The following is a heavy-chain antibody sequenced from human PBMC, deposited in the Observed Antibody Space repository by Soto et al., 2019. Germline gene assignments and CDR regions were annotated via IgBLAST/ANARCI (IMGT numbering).Heavy chain of an antibody. D-gene: IGHD1-1*01. CDR2: IYWDDDK. J-gene: IGHJ4*02. CDR3: AHAYSWSGEHFDF. V-gene: IGHV2-5*02. Sequence: QITLKESGPTLVKPTQPLTLTCAFSGFSLSTSGVAVGWIRQPPGKALEWLALIYWDDDKRYRPSLKSRLTITKDPSKNQVVVTVTNMDPVDTATYYCAHAYSWSGEHFDFWGQGTPVTVSS. CDR1: GFSLSTSGVA.